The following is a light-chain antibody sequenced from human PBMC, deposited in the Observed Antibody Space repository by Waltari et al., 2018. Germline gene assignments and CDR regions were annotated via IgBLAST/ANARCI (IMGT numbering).Light chain of an antibody. V-gene: IGLV4-69*01. J-gene: IGLJ3*02. CDR2: VNSDGSQ. CDR3: QTWGTGPRV. Sequence: QVVLTQSPSASASLGASVKLTCTLSSGHSSYAIAWHQQQPEKGPRYLMKVNSDGSQNKEDGIPERFSGSSSGAERYLTISGLQSEDEADYYCQTWGTGPRVFGGGTKLTVL. CDR1: SGHSSYA.